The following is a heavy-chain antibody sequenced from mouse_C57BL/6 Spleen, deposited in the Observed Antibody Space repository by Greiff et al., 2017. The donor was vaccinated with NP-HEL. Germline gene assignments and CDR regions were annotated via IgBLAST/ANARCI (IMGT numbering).Heavy chain of an antibody. CDR3: ARKGVWYFDV. CDR1: GYTFTSYW. V-gene: IGHV1-61*01. J-gene: IGHJ1*03. CDR2: IYPSDSET. Sequence: QVQLQQPGAELVRPGSSVKLSCKASGYTFTSYWMDWVKQRPGQGLEWIGNIYPSDSETHYNQKFKDKATLTVDKSSSTAYMQLSSLTSEDSAVYYCARKGVWYFDVWGTGTTVTVSS.